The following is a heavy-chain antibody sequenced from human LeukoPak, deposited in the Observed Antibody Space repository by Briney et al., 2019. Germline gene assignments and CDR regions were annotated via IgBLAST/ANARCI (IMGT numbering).Heavy chain of an antibody. CDR1: GGSFSGYY. CDR3: GREGPLYNYFFDY. CDR2: INHSGST. V-gene: IGHV4-34*01. Sequence: SETLSLTCAVYGGSFSGYYWSWIRQPPGKGLEWIGEINHSGSTNYNPSLKSRVTMSIDTSKNQFSLNLSSVTAADTAVYYCGREGPLYNYFFDYWGQGTLVTVSS. D-gene: IGHD1-20*01. J-gene: IGHJ4*02.